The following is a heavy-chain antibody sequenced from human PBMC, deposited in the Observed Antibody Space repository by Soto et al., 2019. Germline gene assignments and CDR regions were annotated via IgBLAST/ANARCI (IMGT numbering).Heavy chain of an antibody. V-gene: IGHV3-48*01. CDR3: ARPTNYYDSSGPPAY. J-gene: IGHJ4*02. D-gene: IGHD3-22*01. CDR1: GFTFSTYS. Sequence: PGGSLRLSCAASGFTFSTYSMNWVRQAPGKGLEWVSYISSSSSTIFYTDSVKGRFTVSRDNAKNSLYLQMNSLRAEDTAVYYCARPTNYYDSSGPPAYWGQGTLVNVSS. CDR2: ISSSSSTI.